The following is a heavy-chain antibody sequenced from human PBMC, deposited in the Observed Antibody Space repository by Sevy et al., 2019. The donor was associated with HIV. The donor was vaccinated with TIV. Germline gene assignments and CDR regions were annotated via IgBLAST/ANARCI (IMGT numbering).Heavy chain of an antibody. Sequence: GGSLRLSCAASGFTFNDYYMTWIRQAPGKGLEWVSYISNSGNTIKYANSLKGGFTISRDNAKNSLYLQMNSLRAEDTAVYYCAREVSSSRGDLDNWGQGTLVTVSS. CDR3: AREVSSSRGDLDN. D-gene: IGHD6-13*01. V-gene: IGHV3-11*01. CDR2: ISNSGNTI. J-gene: IGHJ4*02. CDR1: GFTFNDYY.